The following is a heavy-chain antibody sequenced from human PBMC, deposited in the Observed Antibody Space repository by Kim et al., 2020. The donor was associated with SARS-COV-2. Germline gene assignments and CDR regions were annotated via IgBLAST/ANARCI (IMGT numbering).Heavy chain of an antibody. CDR2: ISYDGSNK. Sequence: GGSLRLSCAASGFTFSSYAMHWVRQAPGKGLEWVAVISYDGSNKYYADSVKGRFTISRDNSKNTLYLQMNSLRAEDTAVYYCARDANSGWHDAFDIWGQG. J-gene: IGHJ3*02. D-gene: IGHD6-19*01. CDR1: GFTFSSYA. V-gene: IGHV3-30*04. CDR3: ARDANSGWHDAFDI.